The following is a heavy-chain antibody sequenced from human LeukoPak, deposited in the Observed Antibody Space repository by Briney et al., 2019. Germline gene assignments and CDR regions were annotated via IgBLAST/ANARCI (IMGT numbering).Heavy chain of an antibody. CDR2: ISAYNGNT. V-gene: IGHV1-18*01. J-gene: IGHJ6*03. D-gene: IGHD2-2*01. Sequence: GASVKVSCKASGYTFTSYGISWVRQAPGQGLEWMGWISAYNGNTNYAQKLQGRVTMTTDTSTSTAYMELRSLRSDDTAVYYCARILGYCSSTSCSAGGRYYYYMDVWGKGTTVTISS. CDR3: ARILGYCSSTSCSAGGRYYYYMDV. CDR1: GYTFTSYG.